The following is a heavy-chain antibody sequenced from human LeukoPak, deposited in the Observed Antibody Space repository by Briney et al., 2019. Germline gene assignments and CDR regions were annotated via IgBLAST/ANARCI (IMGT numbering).Heavy chain of an antibody. CDR1: GGSISSGGYS. Sequence: SETLSLTCAVSGGSISSGGYSWSWIRQPPGKGLEWIGYIYHSGSTYYNPSLKSRVTISVDRSKTQFSLKLSSVTAADTAVYYCARAAEGDYFDYWGQGTLVTVSS. J-gene: IGHJ4*02. CDR2: IYHSGST. CDR3: ARAAEGDYFDY. V-gene: IGHV4-30-2*01. D-gene: IGHD6-19*01.